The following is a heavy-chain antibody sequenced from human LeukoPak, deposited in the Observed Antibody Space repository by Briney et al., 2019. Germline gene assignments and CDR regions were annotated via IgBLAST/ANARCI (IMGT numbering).Heavy chain of an antibody. CDR1: GFTFSNYA. D-gene: IGHD6-19*01. Sequence: GGSLRLSCAASGFTFSNYAMSWVRQAPGKGLEWVSTLSGTGGSTYYADSVKGRFTISRDNSKNTLYLQMNSLRAEDTAVYYCARGGSSGRWYFDLWGRGTLVTVSS. J-gene: IGHJ2*01. CDR2: LSGTGGST. V-gene: IGHV3-23*01. CDR3: ARGGSSGRWYFDL.